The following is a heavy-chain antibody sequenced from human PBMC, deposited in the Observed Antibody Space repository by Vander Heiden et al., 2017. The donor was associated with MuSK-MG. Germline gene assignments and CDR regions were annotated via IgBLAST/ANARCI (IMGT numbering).Heavy chain of an antibody. J-gene: IGHJ1*01. Sequence: VHLVESGGAVMQPGGSLRLSCAASGFTFDDYVIHWVRQAPGKGLEVVSLVSWDGSITNYAGSVKGRFTISRDNRKNFVYLQMNRLTFEDTALYYCARESSSSAVGILDHWGQGTLVSVPS. CDR3: ARESSSSAVGILDH. CDR1: GFTFDDYV. D-gene: IGHD6-25*01. V-gene: IGHV3-43*01. CDR2: VSWDGSIT.